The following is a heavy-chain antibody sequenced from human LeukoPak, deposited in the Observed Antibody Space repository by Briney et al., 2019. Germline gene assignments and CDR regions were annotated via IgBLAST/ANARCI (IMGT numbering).Heavy chain of an antibody. CDR3: ATTPFFWSGYSYYFDY. J-gene: IGHJ4*02. Sequence: ASVKVSCKASGYTFTGYYMHWVRQAPGQGLEWMGWINPNSGGTNYAQKFQGRVTMTRDTSISTAYMELSRLRSDDTAVYYCATTPFFWSGYSYYFDYWGQGTLVTVSS. CDR2: INPNSGGT. D-gene: IGHD3-3*01. V-gene: IGHV1-2*02. CDR1: GYTFTGYY.